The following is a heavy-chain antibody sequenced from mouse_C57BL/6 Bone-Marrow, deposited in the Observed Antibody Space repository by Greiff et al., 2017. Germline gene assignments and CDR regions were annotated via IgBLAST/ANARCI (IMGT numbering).Heavy chain of an antibody. CDR2: INPRTGGT. J-gene: IGHJ1*03. V-gene: IGHV1-42*01. CDR1: GYSFTGYY. CDR3: ARWTGWYFDV. Sequence: VQLKQSGPELVKPGASVKISCKASGYSFTGYYMNWVKQSPEKSLEWIGEINPRTGGTTYNQKFKAKATLTVDKSSSTAYMQLKSLTSEYSAVYYCARWTGWYFDVWGTGTTVTVSS.